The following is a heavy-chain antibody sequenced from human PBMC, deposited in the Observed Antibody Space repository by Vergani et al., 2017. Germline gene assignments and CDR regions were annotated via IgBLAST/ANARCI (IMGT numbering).Heavy chain of an antibody. CDR3: AKDLPPGIVVVVASTPDY. V-gene: IGHV3-30*18. Sequence: QVQLVESGGGVVQPGRSLRLSCAASGFTFSSYGMHWVRQAPGKGLEVVAVISYDGSNKYYADSVKGRFTISRDNSKNKLYLPMNSLRAEDTAVYYCAKDLPPGIVVVVASTPDYWGQGPLVTVSS. J-gene: IGHJ4*02. CDR1: GFTFSSYG. CDR2: ISYDGSNK. D-gene: IGHD2-15*01.